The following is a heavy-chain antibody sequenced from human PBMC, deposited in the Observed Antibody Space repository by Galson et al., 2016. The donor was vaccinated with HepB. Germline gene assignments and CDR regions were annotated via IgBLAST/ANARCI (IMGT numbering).Heavy chain of an antibody. J-gene: IGHJ4*02. D-gene: IGHD5-24*01. V-gene: IGHV3-23*01. CDR3: VKGASMGWLQLQASYFDY. CDR2: ISGSGGST. Sequence: SLRLSCAASGFTFSSYAMSWVRQAPGKGLEWVSIISGSGGSTYYADSVKGRFTISRDNPKNTLYLQMNSLRAEDTAVYYCVKGASMGWLQLQASYFDYWGQGTLVTVSS. CDR1: GFTFSSYA.